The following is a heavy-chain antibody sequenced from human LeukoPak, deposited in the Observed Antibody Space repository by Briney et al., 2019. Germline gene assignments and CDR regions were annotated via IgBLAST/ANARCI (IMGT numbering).Heavy chain of an antibody. V-gene: IGHV3-33*01. CDR3: ARDPAGTGSFGY. CDR2: IWYDGSNK. Sequence: PGRSLRLSCAASGFTFSSYGMHWVRQAPGKGQEWVAVIWYDGSNKYYADSVKGRFTISRDNSKNTLYLQMNSLRAEDTAVYYCARDPAGTGSFGYWGQGTLVTVSS. CDR1: GFTFSSYG. D-gene: IGHD6-13*01. J-gene: IGHJ4*02.